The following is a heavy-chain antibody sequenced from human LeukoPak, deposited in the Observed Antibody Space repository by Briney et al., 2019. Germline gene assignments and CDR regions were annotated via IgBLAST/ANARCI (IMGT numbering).Heavy chain of an antibody. D-gene: IGHD3-22*01. CDR1: GFTFNSYA. CDR3: ARDLYYYDSSGYSNY. V-gene: IGHV3-21*01. CDR2: ISSSSSYI. Sequence: GGSLRLSCAASGFTFNSYAMAWVRQAPEKGLEWVSSISSSSSYIYYADSVKGRFTISRDNAKNSMYLQMNSLRAEDTAVYYCARDLYYYDSSGYSNYWGQGTLVTVSS. J-gene: IGHJ4*02.